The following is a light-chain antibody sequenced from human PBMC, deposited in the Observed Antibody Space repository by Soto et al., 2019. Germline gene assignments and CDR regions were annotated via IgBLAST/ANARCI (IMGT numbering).Light chain of an antibody. V-gene: IGKV1-9*01. CDR2: AAS. Sequence: DIELTQSRSLLSSSVGDIFTITCRASQGISSYLAWYQQKPGKAPKLLIYAASTLQSGVPSRFSGSGSGTEFTLTISSLQPEDFATYYCQQLNSYATFGGGTKVDIK. CDR3: QQLNSYAT. J-gene: IGKJ4*01. CDR1: QGISSY.